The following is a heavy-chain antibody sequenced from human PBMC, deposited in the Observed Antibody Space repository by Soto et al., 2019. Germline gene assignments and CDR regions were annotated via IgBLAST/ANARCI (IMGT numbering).Heavy chain of an antibody. CDR3: ARTGGGMAARPLEY. CDR2: ISAYNGNK. V-gene: IGHV1-18*04. D-gene: IGHD6-6*01. Sequence: QVQLVQSGGEVKKPGASVEVSCRTSGYMFTTYGMSWVRHAPGQGLEWMAWISAYNGNKKYAQKFQGRVTMTTDTSTSTVSMELRNLTSDDTGTYFCARTGGGMAARPLEYWGQGTLVTVSS. CDR1: GYMFTTYG. J-gene: IGHJ4*02.